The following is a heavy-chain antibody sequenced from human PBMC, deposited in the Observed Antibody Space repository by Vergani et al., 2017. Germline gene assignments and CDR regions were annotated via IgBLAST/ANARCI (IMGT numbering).Heavy chain of an antibody. Sequence: EVQLVESGGGLVKPGGSLRLSCAASGFTFSSYSMNWVRQAPGKGLEWVSYISSSSSTIYYADSVKGRFTISRDNAKNSLYLQMNSLRAEDTAVYYCARDYYYDSSGYLPDWGQGTLVTVSS. CDR2: ISSSSSTI. V-gene: IGHV3-48*01. D-gene: IGHD3-22*01. CDR1: GFTFSSYS. CDR3: ARDYYYDSSGYLPD. J-gene: IGHJ4*02.